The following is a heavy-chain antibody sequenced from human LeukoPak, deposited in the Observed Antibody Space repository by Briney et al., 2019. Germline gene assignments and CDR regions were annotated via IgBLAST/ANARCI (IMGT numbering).Heavy chain of an antibody. J-gene: IGHJ4*02. CDR1: GFSFSSSA. D-gene: IGHD3-22*01. V-gene: IGHV3-23*01. CDR2: IDASGSSA. Sequence: GGSLRLSCAASGFSFSSSAMSWVRQAPGKGLECVSTIDASGSSAWYADSVKGRFTFSRDNSRNTLYLQMNSLRAEDTAVYYCARADSSGYYFDYWGQGTLVTVSS. CDR3: ARADSSGYYFDY.